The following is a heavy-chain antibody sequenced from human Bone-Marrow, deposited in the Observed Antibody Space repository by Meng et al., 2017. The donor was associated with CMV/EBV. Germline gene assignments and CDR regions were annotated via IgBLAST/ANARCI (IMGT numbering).Heavy chain of an antibody. Sequence: SVKVSCKASGGTFSSYGISWVRQAPGQGLEWMGGIIPILGIANYAQKFQGRVTITADKSTNTAYMELSSLRSEDTAVYYCASPRYKTRTTSHYYYGMDVWGPGTTVTGSS. CDR3: ASPRYKTRTTSHYYYGMDV. CDR1: GGTFSSYG. J-gene: IGHJ6*01. CDR2: IIPILGIA. V-gene: IGHV1-69*10. D-gene: IGHD1-7*01.